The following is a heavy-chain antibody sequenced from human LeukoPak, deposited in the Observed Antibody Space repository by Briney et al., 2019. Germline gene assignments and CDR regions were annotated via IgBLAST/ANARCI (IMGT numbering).Heavy chain of an antibody. CDR3: ASRAAALDP. CDR1: GGSFSGYY. CDR2: INHSGST. Sequence: PSETLSLTCAVYGGSFSGYYWSWIRQPPGKGLEWIGEINHSGSTNYNPSLKSRVTISVDTSKNQFSLKLSSVTAADTAVYYCASRAAALDPWGQGTLVTVSS. V-gene: IGHV4-34*01. D-gene: IGHD6-13*01. J-gene: IGHJ5*02.